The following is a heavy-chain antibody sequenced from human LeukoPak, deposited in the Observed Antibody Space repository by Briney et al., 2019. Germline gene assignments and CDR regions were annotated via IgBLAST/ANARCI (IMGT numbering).Heavy chain of an antibody. CDR2: IIPIFGTA. D-gene: IGHD6-19*01. Sequence: ASVNVSCKASGGTFSSYAISWVRQAPGQGLEWMGGIIPIFGTANYAQKFQGRVTITADESTSTAYMELSSLRSEDTAVYYCARSFRGGGGSGWFIDYWGQGTLVTVSS. V-gene: IGHV1-69*13. J-gene: IGHJ4*02. CDR1: GGTFSSYA. CDR3: ARSFRGGGGSGWFIDY.